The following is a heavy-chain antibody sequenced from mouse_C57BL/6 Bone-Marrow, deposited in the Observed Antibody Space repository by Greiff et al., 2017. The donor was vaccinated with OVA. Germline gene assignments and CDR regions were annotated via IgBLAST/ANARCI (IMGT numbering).Heavy chain of an antibody. CDR3: ARREYYGGSDGWYFDV. CDR1: GYAFSSYW. CDR2: IYPGDGDT. J-gene: IGHJ1*03. V-gene: IGHV1-80*01. Sequence: QVQLQQSGAELVKPGASVKISCKASGYAFSSYWMNWVKQRPGKGLEWIGQIYPGDGDTNYNGKFKGKATLTADKSSSTAYMQLSSLTSEDSAVYFCARREYYGGSDGWYFDVWGTGTTVTVSS. D-gene: IGHD1-1*01.